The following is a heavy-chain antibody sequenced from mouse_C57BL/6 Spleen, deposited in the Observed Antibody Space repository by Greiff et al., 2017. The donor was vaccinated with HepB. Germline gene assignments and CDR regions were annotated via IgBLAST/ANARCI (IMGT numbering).Heavy chain of an antibody. Sequence: EVMLVESGGGLVKPGGSLKLSCAASGFTFSSYAMSWVRQTPEKRLEWVATISDGGSYTYYPDNVKGRFTISRDNAKNNLYLQMSHLKSEDTAMYYCARAEYSNYVYYFDYWGQGTTLTVSS. V-gene: IGHV5-4*03. D-gene: IGHD2-5*01. J-gene: IGHJ2*01. CDR3: ARAEYSNYVYYFDY. CDR1: GFTFSSYA. CDR2: ISDGGSYT.